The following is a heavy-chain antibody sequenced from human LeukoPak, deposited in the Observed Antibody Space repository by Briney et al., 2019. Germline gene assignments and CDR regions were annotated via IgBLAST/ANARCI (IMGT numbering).Heavy chain of an antibody. CDR2: IIPIFGTA. CDR3: ARGNNPLIAARPVGRYYYYYMDV. J-gene: IGHJ6*03. V-gene: IGHV1-69*06. CDR1: GGTFSSYA. Sequence: SVKVSCKASGGTFSSYAISWVRQAPGQGLEWMGGIIPIFGTANYAQKFQGRVTITADKSTSTAYMELSSLRSEDTAVYYCARGNNPLIAARPVGRYYYYYMDVWGKGTTVTVSS. D-gene: IGHD6-6*01.